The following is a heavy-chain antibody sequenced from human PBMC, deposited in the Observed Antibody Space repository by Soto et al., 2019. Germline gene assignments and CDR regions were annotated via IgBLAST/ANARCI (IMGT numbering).Heavy chain of an antibody. D-gene: IGHD2-21*02. CDR2: IIPIFGTA. Sequence: QVQLVQSGAEVKKPGSSVKVSCKASGGTFSSYAISWVRQAPGQGLEWMGGIIPIFGTANYAQKFQGRVTITADESTSTAYMELSSLRSEDMAVYYCARSAGGGGNSAIYFDYWGQGTLVTVSS. V-gene: IGHV1-69*01. CDR1: GGTFSSYA. CDR3: ARSAGGGGNSAIYFDY. J-gene: IGHJ4*02.